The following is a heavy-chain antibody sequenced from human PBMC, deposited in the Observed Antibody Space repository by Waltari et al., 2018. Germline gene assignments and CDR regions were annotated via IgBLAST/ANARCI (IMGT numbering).Heavy chain of an antibody. CDR2: IDQSGRT. V-gene: IGHV4-34*01. CDR3: ARPMWCSSTTCSGPMDV. J-gene: IGHJ6*02. D-gene: IGHD2-2*01. CDR1: GGSLSNYY. Sequence: QVQLQQWGAGLLKPSETLSLTCAVYGGSLSNYYWSWIRQPPGKGLEWIGEIDQSGRTKYNPSLKRRVIISLDTSKNQFSLRLRSVTAADTAIYFCARPMWCSSTTCSGPMDVWGQGTMATVSS.